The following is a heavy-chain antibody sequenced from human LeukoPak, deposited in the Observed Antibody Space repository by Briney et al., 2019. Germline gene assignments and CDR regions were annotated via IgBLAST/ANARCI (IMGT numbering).Heavy chain of an antibody. J-gene: IGHJ4*02. CDR2: IYYSGST. D-gene: IGHD5-12*01. V-gene: IGHV4-30-4*01. CDR3: ARVIRAFGGSGYDPSVDY. CDR1: GGSISSGDYY. Sequence: SQTLSLTCTVSGGSISSGDYYWSWIRQPPGKGLEWIGYIYYSGSTYYNPSLESRVTISVDTSKNQFSLKLSSVTAADTAVYYCARVIRAFGGSGYDPSVDYWGQGTLVTVSS.